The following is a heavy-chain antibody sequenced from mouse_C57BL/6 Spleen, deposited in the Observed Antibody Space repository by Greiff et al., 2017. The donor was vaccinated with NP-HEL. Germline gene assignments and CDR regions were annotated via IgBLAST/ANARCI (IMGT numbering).Heavy chain of an antibody. D-gene: IGHD3-2*02. J-gene: IGHJ2*01. CDR2: INPNSGST. V-gene: IGHV1-64*01. CDR3: ATSSGSFDY. Sequence: VQLQQPGAELVKPGASVKLSCKASGYTFTSYWMHWVKQRPGQGLEWIGMINPNSGSTTYNEKFKSKATLTVDKSSSTDYMQRSSLTSEDAAVYYCATSSGSFDYWGQGTTLTVSS. CDR1: GYTFTSYW.